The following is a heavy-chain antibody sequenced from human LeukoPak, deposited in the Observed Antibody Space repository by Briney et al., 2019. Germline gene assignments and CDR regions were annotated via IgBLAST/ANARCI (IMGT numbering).Heavy chain of an antibody. CDR2: IRYDGSNK. Sequence: RTGGSLRLSCAASGFTFSSYGMHWVRQAPGKGLEWVAFIRYDGSNKYYADSVKGRFTISRDNSKNTLYLQMNSLRAEDTAVYYCAKDLQPYLWFRELVRDAFGIWGQGTMVTVSS. D-gene: IGHD3-10*01. V-gene: IGHV3-30*02. CDR3: AKDLQPYLWFRELVRDAFGI. CDR1: GFTFSSYG. J-gene: IGHJ3*02.